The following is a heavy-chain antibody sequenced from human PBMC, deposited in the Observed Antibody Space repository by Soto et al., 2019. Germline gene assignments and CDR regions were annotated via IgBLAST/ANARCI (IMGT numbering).Heavy chain of an antibody. CDR3: AREGSGSYYREFDP. D-gene: IGHD3-10*01. CDR1: GYSISSGYW. V-gene: IGHV4-4*02. J-gene: IGHJ5*02. Sequence: SETLSLTCAVSGYSISSGYWWTWVRQPPGKELEWIGEMYHSGSTSYNPSLKRRVTISVDTSKNQFSLKLSSVTAADTAVYYCAREGSGSYYREFDPWGQGTLVTVSS. CDR2: MYHSGST.